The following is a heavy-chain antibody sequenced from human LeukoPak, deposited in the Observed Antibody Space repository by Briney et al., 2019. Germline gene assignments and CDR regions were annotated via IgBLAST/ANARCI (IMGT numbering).Heavy chain of an antibody. J-gene: IGHJ3*02. CDR1: GRSISSRRYH. Sequence: SDPLSLPCTVSGRSISSRRYHGLWLPAPPGKARVGWGSLFYSERTYYNPSLKCRVTISVDTSKTQFSLKLRSVTAADTAVYYCSSAHSRYCSSTSCYRTHAFDIWGQGTMVTASS. V-gene: IGHV4-39*01. CDR3: SSAHSRYCSSTSCYRTHAFDI. D-gene: IGHD2-2*01. CDR2: LFYSERT.